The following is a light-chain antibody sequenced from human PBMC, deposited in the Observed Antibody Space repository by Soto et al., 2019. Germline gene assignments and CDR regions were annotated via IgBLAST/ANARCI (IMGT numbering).Light chain of an antibody. CDR1: QSVLHSSNNKNY. J-gene: IGKJ5*01. Sequence: DIVMTQSPDSLAVSLGERATINCKSRQSVLHSSNNKNYLAWYQQKPGQPPKLLIYWASTRESGVPDRFSGSGSGTDFTLTIGSLQAEDVAVYYCQQYYSTPTFGQGTRLEIK. V-gene: IGKV4-1*01. CDR2: WAS. CDR3: QQYYSTPT.